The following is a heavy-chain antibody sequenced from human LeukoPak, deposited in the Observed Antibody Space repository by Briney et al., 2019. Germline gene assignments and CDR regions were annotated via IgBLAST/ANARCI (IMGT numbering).Heavy chain of an antibody. CDR2: INPNSGGT. CDR3: ARGSSGRGDWFDP. J-gene: IGHJ5*02. V-gene: IGHV1-2*04. CDR1: GYTFTGYY. Sequence: ASVKVSCKASGYTFTGYYIHWVRQAPGQGLEWMGWINPNSGGTNYAQKFQGWVTMTRDTSISTAYMELSRLRSDDTAVYYCARGSSGRGDWFDPWGQGTLATVSS.